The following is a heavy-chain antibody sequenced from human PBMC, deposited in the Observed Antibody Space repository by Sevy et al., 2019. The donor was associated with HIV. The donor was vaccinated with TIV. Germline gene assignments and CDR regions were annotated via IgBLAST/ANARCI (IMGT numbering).Heavy chain of an antibody. J-gene: IGHJ4*02. V-gene: IGHV3-23*01. D-gene: IGHD5-18*01. CDR1: GFTSSSYA. CDR2: LSDGGVST. Sequence: GGSLRLSCAASGFTSSSYAMSWVRQPPGRGLEWVATLSDGGVSTYYADSVKGRFTISRDKSKNLLDLQMNSLRAEDTAVYYCAIDRVTSATVTLFDSWGQGTLVTVSS. CDR3: AIDRVTSATVTLFDS.